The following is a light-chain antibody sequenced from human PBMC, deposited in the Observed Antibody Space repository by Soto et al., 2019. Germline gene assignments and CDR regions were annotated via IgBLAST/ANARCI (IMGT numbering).Light chain of an antibody. CDR3: QQHNNWTPWT. J-gene: IGKJ1*01. CDR2: GAS. V-gene: IGKV3-15*01. Sequence: DIVMTQSPATLSVSPGEKATLSCRASQSVANNVAWYQQKPGQPPRLLIYGASTRAAGVPARFSGSGYGRQFSLTISSLQSEDFAIYHCQQHNNWTPWTFGQGTKVDIK. CDR1: QSVANN.